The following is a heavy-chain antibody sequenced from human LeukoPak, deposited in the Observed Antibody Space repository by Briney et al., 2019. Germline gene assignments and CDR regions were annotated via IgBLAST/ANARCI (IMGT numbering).Heavy chain of an antibody. D-gene: IGHD2-2*01. V-gene: IGHV4-34*01. Sequence: SETLSLTCAVYGGSFSGYYWSWIRQPPGKGLEWIGEINHSGSTNYNPSLKSRVTISVDTSKNQFSLKLSSVTAADTAVYYCARGEEFQFSIVVVPAARPRVFDYWGQGTLVTVSS. CDR2: INHSGST. J-gene: IGHJ4*02. CDR1: GGSFSGYY. CDR3: ARGEEFQFSIVVVPAARPRVFDY.